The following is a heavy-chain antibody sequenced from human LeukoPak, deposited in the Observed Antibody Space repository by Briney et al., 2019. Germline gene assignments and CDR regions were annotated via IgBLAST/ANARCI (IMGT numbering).Heavy chain of an antibody. J-gene: IGHJ6*02. CDR1: YA. CDR2: ISGSGGST. Sequence: YAMSXVRQAPGKGXEWVSAISGSGGSTYYADSVKGRFTISRDNSKNTLYLQMNSLRAEDTAVYYCAKHRIYYYYGMDVWGQGTTVTVSS. V-gene: IGHV3-23*01. CDR3: AKHRIYYYYGMDV.